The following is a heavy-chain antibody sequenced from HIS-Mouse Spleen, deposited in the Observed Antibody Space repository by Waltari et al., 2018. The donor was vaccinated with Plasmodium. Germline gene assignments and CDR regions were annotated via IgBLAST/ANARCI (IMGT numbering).Heavy chain of an antibody. Sequence: QLQLQESGPGLVKPSETLSLTCTVSGGSISSSSYYWGWIRRPPGKGLEWIGRTYYSGSTYYNPPIKSRVTISVDTSKNQFSLKLSSVTAADTAVYYCARGRGACFDYWGQGTLVTVSS. J-gene: IGHJ4*02. CDR1: GGSISSSSYY. CDR3: ARGRGACFDY. D-gene: IGHD3-16*01. CDR2: TYYSGST. V-gene: IGHV4-39*07.